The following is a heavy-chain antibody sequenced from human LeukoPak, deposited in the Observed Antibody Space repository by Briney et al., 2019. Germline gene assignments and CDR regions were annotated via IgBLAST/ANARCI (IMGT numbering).Heavy chain of an antibody. CDR2: IKSKTDGGTT. J-gene: IGHJ4*02. CDR1: GFTFSNAW. V-gene: IGHV3-15*01. D-gene: IGHD4-17*01. CDR3: ASYGDYTVFDY. Sequence: PGGSLRLSCAASGFTFSNAWMSWVRQAPGKGLEWVGRIKSKTDGGTTDYAAPVKGRLTISRDDSKNTLYLQMNSLKTEDTAVYYCASYGDYTVFDYWGQGTLVTVSS.